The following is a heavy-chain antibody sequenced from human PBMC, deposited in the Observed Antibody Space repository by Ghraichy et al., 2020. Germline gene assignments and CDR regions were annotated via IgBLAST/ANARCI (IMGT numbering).Heavy chain of an antibody. CDR1: GGSINSGDYY. Sequence: SETLSLTCTVSGGSINSGDYYWSWIRQPPEKGLEWIGYIYYSGNTYYNPSLKSRLTISVDTSKNQFSLKLSSVTAADTAVYYCARRRLTSSGNWFDPWGQGTLVTVSS. CDR2: IYYSGNT. CDR3: ARRRLTSSGNWFDP. V-gene: IGHV4-30-4*01. D-gene: IGHD2-2*01. J-gene: IGHJ5*02.